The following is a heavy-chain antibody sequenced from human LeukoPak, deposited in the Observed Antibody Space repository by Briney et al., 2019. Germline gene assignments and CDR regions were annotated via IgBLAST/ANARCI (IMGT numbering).Heavy chain of an antibody. Sequence: GGSLRLSCAASGFTFGDYAMHWVRQTPGKGLEWFSLIGGDGGSTYYADSVKGRFTISRDNSKNSLYLQMNSLRNEDTALYYCAKDLNFYYGSGSYFRHWGQGTMVTVSS. CDR2: IGGDGGST. CDR3: AKDLNFYYGSGSYFRH. V-gene: IGHV3-43*02. J-gene: IGHJ3*01. D-gene: IGHD3-10*01. CDR1: GFTFGDYA.